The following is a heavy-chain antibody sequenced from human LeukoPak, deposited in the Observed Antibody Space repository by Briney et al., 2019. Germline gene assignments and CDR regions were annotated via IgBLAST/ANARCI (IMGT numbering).Heavy chain of an antibody. CDR1: GYSISSGYY. Sequence: SETLSLTCTVSGYSISSGYYWGWIRQPPGKGLEWVGSIYHSGSTYYNPSLKSRVTISVDTSKNQFSLKLSSVTAADTAVYYCARDKHDILTGYKHFDYWGQGTLVTVSS. J-gene: IGHJ4*02. CDR3: ARDKHDILTGYKHFDY. V-gene: IGHV4-38-2*02. D-gene: IGHD3-9*01. CDR2: IYHSGST.